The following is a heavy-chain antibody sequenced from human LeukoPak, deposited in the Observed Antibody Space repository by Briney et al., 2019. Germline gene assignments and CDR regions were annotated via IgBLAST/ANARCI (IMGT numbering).Heavy chain of an antibody. Sequence: GGSLRLSCAASGFTFSTYVMSWVRQAPGKGLEWVSAISGSGGSTYYADSVKGRFTISRDNSKNTLYLQMNSLGADDTAVYYCAKGNWRYFDYWGQGTLVTVTS. CDR1: GFTFSTYV. CDR2: ISGSGGST. D-gene: IGHD1-1*01. J-gene: IGHJ4*02. V-gene: IGHV3-23*01. CDR3: AKGNWRYFDY.